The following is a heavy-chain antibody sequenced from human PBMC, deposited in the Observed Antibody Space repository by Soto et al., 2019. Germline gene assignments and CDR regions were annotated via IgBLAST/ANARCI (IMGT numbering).Heavy chain of an antibody. Sequence: QVQLVQSGAEVKKPGASVKVSCKVSGYTLTELSMHWVRQAPGKGLEWMGGFDPEDGETIYAQKFPVRVTMNEDTSTDTAYMELSSLGSEDTAVYYCATGHSSNDYWGQGTLVTVSS. CDR3: ATGHSSNDY. CDR1: GYTLTELS. D-gene: IGHD5-18*01. J-gene: IGHJ4*02. V-gene: IGHV1-24*01. CDR2: FDPEDGET.